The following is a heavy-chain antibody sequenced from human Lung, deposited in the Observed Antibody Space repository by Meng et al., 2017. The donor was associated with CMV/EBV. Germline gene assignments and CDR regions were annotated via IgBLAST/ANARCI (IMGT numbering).Heavy chain of an antibody. J-gene: IGHJ4*02. CDR1: GFIFDDYA. CDR2: ISWNSGSI. V-gene: IGHV3-9*01. Sequence: SLRLXXAASGFIFDDYAMHWVRQAPGKGLEWVSGISWNSGSIGYADSVKGRFTVSGDNAKNSLYLQMNGLRAEDTALYYCAKDISFSIHEFFDYWGQGXLVTVSS. CDR3: AKDISFSIHEFFDY. D-gene: IGHD2/OR15-2a*01.